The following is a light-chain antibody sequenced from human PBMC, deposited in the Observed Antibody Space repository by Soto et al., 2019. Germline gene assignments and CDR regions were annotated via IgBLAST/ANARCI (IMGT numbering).Light chain of an antibody. CDR1: KLGDNY. CDR2: QDT. CDR3: KAGGSSVV. Sequence: SYELTQPPSVSVSPGQTATITCSGDKLGDNYACWYQQKPGRSPVLVIYQDTKRPSGIPERFSGSNSGNTATLTITGTQAMDEADYYWKAGGSSVVFGGGTKLTVL. J-gene: IGLJ2*01. V-gene: IGLV3-1*01.